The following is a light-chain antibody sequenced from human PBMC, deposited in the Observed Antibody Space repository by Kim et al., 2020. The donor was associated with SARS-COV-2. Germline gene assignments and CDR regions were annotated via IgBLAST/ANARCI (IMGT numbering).Light chain of an antibody. Sequence: SPGERDTLSSRASQSVSSSYLAWYQQKPGQAPRLLIYGASSRATGIPDRFSGSGSGTDFTLTISRLEPEDFAVYYCQQYGSSPMYTFGQGTKLEI. CDR2: GAS. CDR1: QSVSSSY. V-gene: IGKV3-20*01. CDR3: QQYGSSPMYT. J-gene: IGKJ2*01.